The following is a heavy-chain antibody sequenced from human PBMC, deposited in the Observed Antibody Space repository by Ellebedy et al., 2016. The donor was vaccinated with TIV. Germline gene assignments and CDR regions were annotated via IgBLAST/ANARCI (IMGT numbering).Heavy chain of an antibody. Sequence: SVKVSCXASGGTFNSNSIIWVRQAPGKGLEWMGRITPILGITNYAQKFQGRVTMTADKSTGTAYMELTSLRSEDTAVYCCASRAFGEADHWGQGTLVTVSS. CDR2: ITPILGIT. CDR1: GGTFNSNS. J-gene: IGHJ4*02. D-gene: IGHD3-10*01. CDR3: ASRAFGEADH. V-gene: IGHV1-69*02.